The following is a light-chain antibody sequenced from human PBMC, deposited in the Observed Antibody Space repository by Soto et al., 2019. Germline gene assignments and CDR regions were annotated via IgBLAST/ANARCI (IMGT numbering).Light chain of an antibody. CDR3: TSYRSSSSTYG. V-gene: IGLV2-14*01. CDR1: SGDIGNYNY. Sequence: QSVLSQPASVSGSPGQWITISCTGTSGDIGNYNYVSWYQHYPGKAPRLLIYEVYNRPSGVSNRFSVSKSGDTASLTISGLQAEDEGDYYCTSYRSSSSTYGFGTGTKVTVL. CDR2: EVY. J-gene: IGLJ1*01.